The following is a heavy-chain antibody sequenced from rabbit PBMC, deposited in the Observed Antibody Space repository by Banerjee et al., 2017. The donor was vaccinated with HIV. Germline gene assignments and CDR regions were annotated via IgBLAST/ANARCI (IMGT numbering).Heavy chain of an antibody. J-gene: IGHJ4*01. CDR3: ARDLAGVIGWNFNL. CDR2: INSSSGNT. V-gene: IGHV1S45*01. Sequence: QEQLVESGGGLVQPGGSLKLSCKVSGFTLSSYWMSWVRQTPGKGLEWIACINSSSGNTVYATWAKGRFTISRTSSTTVSLQMTSLTAADTATYFCARDLAGVIGWNFNLWGQGTLVPS. CDR1: GFTLSSYW. D-gene: IGHD4-1*01.